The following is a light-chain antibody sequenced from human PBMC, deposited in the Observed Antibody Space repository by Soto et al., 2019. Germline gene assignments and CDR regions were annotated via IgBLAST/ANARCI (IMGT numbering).Light chain of an antibody. CDR3: QQRSNLPPIT. J-gene: IGKJ5*01. V-gene: IGKV3-11*01. Sequence: EIVLQTSPATVSLSPGGRATPSRRARPRVRRYLPWYQQKPGQVPRLLIYDASNRATGIPARFSGSGSGTDFTLTISSLEPEDFAVYYCQQRSNLPPITFGQGTRLEIK. CDR2: DAS. CDR1: PRVRRY.